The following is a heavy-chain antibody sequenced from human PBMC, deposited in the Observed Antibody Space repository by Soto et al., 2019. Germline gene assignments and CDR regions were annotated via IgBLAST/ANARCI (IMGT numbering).Heavy chain of an antibody. D-gene: IGHD2-2*01. CDR1: GGSFSGYY. CDR2: INHSGST. Sequence: PSETLSLTCAVYGGSFSGYYWRWIRQPPGMGLEWIGEINHSGSTNYNPSLKSRVTISVDTSKNQFSLRSEDTAVYYCARAPDCSNTSCYYYYYYGMDVWGQGTTVTVSS. V-gene: IGHV4-34*01. J-gene: IGHJ6*02. CDR3: ARAPDCSNTSCYYYYYYGMDV.